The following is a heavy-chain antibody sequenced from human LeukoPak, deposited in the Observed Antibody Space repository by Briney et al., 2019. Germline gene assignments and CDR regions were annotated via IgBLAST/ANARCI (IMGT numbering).Heavy chain of an antibody. D-gene: IGHD1-26*01. CDR3: VRRTSGSYSDY. CDR1: GGSISSSSYY. J-gene: IGHJ4*02. V-gene: IGHV4-39*01. CDR2: IYYSGST. Sequence: PSETLSLTCTVSGGSISSSSYYWGWIRQPPGKGLEWIGSIYYSGSTYYNPSLKSRVTISVDTSKNQFSLKLSSVTAADTAVYYCVRRTSGSYSDYWGQGTLVTVSS.